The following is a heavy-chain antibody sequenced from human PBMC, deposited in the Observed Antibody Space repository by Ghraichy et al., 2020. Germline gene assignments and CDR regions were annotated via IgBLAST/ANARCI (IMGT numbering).Heavy chain of an antibody. D-gene: IGHD1-26*01. CDR2: ISSDGSST. CDR3: ARGGSYPFYFDY. Sequence: GGSLRLSCAASGFTFSSYWMHWVRQAPGKGLVWVSRISSDGSSTSYADSVKGRFTISRDNAKNTLYLQMNSLRAEDTAVYYCARGGSYPFYFDYWGQGTLVTGSS. CDR1: GFTFSSYW. J-gene: IGHJ4*02. V-gene: IGHV3-74*01.